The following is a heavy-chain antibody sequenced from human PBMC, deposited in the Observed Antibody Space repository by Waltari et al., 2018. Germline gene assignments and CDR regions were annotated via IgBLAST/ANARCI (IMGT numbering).Heavy chain of an antibody. CDR1: GFTFSSYG. V-gene: IGHV3-30*02. D-gene: IGHD6-19*01. J-gene: IGHJ3*02. Sequence: QVQLVESGGGVVQPGGSLRLSCAASGFTFSSYGMHWVRQAPGTGLEWVAFIRDDGSNKYYADAVKGRCTISRDNSKNTLYLQMNSLRAEDTAVYYCAKSPGRGAVAGQPWDACDIWGQGTMVTVAS. CDR2: IRDDGSNK. CDR3: AKSPGRGAVAGQPWDACDI.